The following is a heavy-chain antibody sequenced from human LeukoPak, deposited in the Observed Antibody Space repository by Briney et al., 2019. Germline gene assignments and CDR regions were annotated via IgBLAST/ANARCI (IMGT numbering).Heavy chain of an antibody. Sequence: HSGGSLRLSCAASGFTFSSYAMHWVRQAPGKGLEWVAVISYDGSNKYYADSVKGRFTISRDNSKNTLYLQTNSLRAEDTAVYYCARELGSSGGSFDYWGQGTLVTVSS. J-gene: IGHJ4*02. CDR3: ARELGSSGGSFDY. D-gene: IGHD6-19*01. V-gene: IGHV3-30-3*01. CDR2: ISYDGSNK. CDR1: GFTFSSYA.